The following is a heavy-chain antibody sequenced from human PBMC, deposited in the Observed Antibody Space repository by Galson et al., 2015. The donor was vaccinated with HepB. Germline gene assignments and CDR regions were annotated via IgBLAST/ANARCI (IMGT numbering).Heavy chain of an antibody. J-gene: IGHJ4*02. D-gene: IGHD3-16*02. Sequence: LRLSCAASGFTSSRFGMHWVRQAPGKGLEWVAVIWFDGTNKYYADSVKGRFTISRDNDNNTLYLQMTSLRAADTAVYYCARSRRLGELSPGGYWGQGTLVTVSS. CDR3: ARSRRLGELSPGGY. CDR1: GFTSSRFG. V-gene: IGHV3-33*01. CDR2: IWFDGTNK.